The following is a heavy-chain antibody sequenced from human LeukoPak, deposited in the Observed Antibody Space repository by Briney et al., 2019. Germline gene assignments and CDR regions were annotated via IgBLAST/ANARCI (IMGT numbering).Heavy chain of an antibody. CDR2: VHTSGST. J-gene: IGHJ5*02. CDR1: GGSITSDAYY. Sequence: SETLSLTCTVSGGSITSDAYYWSWIRQPAGKGLEWIGRVHTSGSTNCNPSLKSRVTISLDTSKNQFSLRMSSVTAADTAVYYCARANSPNWFDPWGQGTLVTVFS. V-gene: IGHV4-61*02. CDR3: ARANSPNWFDP. D-gene: IGHD2/OR15-2a*01.